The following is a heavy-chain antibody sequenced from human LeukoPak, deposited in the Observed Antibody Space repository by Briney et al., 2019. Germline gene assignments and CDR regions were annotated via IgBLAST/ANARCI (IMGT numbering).Heavy chain of an antibody. CDR2: IIPIFGTA. J-gene: IGHJ3*02. CDR1: GGTFSSYA. V-gene: IGHV1-69*13. Sequence: SVKVSFKASGGTFSSYAISWVRQAPGQGLEWMGGIIPIFGTANYAQKFQGRVTITADESTSTAYMELSSLRSEDTAVYYCARDLGSNYAFNIWGQGTMVTVYS. D-gene: IGHD4-11*01. CDR3: ARDLGSNYAFNI.